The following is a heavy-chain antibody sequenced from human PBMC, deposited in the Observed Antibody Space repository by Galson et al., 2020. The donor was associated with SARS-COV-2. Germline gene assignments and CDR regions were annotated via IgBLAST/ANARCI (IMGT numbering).Heavy chain of an antibody. J-gene: IGHJ4*02. Sequence: ETSETLSLTCTVSGAPIYSGGYYWSWIRQFPGEGLEWIGYIHHTGSAFYNPSLESRVTISVDRSKNQFSLNLNSVTAADTAVYYCARVGCCTCGSCYGRFGIWGRGALVTVSS. CDR3: ARVGCCTCGSCYGRFGI. CDR1: GAPIYSGGYY. D-gene: IGHD2-15*01. CDR2: IHHTGSA. V-gene: IGHV4-31*02.